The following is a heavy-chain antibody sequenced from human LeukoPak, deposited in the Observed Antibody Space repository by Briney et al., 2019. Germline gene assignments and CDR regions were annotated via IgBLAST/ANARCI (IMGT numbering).Heavy chain of an antibody. CDR1: GFTFSSYE. V-gene: IGHV3-48*03. Sequence: PGGSLRLSCAASGFTFSSYEMNWVRQAPGKGLEWVSYISSSGSTIYYADSVKGRFTISRDNAKNSLYLQMNSLRAEDTAVCYCAMYGSFFDYWGQGTLVTVSS. CDR3: AMYGSFFDY. D-gene: IGHD2-8*01. CDR2: ISSSGSTI. J-gene: IGHJ4*02.